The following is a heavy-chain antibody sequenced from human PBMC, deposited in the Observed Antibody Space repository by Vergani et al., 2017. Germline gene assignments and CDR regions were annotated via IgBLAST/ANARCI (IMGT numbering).Heavy chain of an antibody. CDR2: INHSGST. D-gene: IGHD6-13*01. V-gene: IGHV4-34*01. J-gene: IGHJ5*02. CDR1: GGSFSGYY. CDR3: ANRDPLEGAAACTWWFDP. Sequence: QVQLQQWGAGLLKPSETLSLTCAVYGGSFSGYYWSWIRQPPGKGLEWIGEINHSGSTNYNPSLKSRVTISVDTYKNQFSLKLSSVTAADTAVYYCANRDPLEGAAACTWWFDPWGQGTLVTVSS.